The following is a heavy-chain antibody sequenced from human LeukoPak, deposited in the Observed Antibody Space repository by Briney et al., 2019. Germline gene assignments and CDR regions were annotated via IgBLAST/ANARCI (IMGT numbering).Heavy chain of an antibody. CDR2: IIPIFGTA. J-gene: IGHJ6*02. CDR1: GYTFTGYY. CDR3: ARDSDRDYGEGFYYGMDV. D-gene: IGHD4-17*01. V-gene: IGHV1-69*13. Sequence: AASVKVSCTASGYTFTGYYMHWVRQAPGQGLEWMGGIIPIFGTANYAQKFQGRVTITADESTSTAYMELSSLRSEDTAVYYCARDSDRDYGEGFYYGMDVWGQGTTVTVSS.